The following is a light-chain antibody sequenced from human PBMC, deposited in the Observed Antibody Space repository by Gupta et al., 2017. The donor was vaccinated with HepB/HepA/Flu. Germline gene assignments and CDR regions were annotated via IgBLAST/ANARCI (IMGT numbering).Light chain of an antibody. CDR1: QSVNRN. V-gene: IGKV3D-15*01. J-gene: IGKJ1*01. Sequence: EIVMTQSPATLSVSPGERVTLTCRASQSVNRNLAWYQQKPGQAPRLLIFDASIRAAGFPSRFSGSGSGTDFTLTISSLQSEDVAVYYCQQYNNWPPWTFGQGTKVEIK. CDR3: QQYNNWPPWT. CDR2: DAS.